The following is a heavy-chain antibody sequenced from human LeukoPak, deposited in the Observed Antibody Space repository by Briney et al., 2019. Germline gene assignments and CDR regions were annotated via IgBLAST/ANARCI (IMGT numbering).Heavy chain of an antibody. CDR2: IYSGGTT. Sequence: PGGSLRLSCAASGFTVSGNFMYWVRQAPGKGLEWVSIIYSGGTTVYADSVRGRFTVSRDSSKNTLYLQMNSLTVEDTAVYFCSRDQRPHSSAWSPYGGMDVWGQGTTVIVSS. CDR3: SRDQRPHSSAWSPYGGMDV. V-gene: IGHV3-66*01. J-gene: IGHJ6*02. D-gene: IGHD6-19*01. CDR1: GFTVSGNF.